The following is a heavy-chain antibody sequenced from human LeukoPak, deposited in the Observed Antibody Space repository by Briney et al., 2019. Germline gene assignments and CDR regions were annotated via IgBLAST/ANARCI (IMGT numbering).Heavy chain of an antibody. D-gene: IGHD5-18*01. J-gene: IGHJ4*02. CDR3: ARSGSYGPEDN. Sequence: PGRSLRLSCAASGFTFSSYAMHWVRQAPGKGLEWVAVISYDGSNKYYADSVKGRFTISRDNSKKTLYLQMNSLRAEDTAVYYCARSGSYGPEDNWGQGTLVTVSS. V-gene: IGHV3-30-3*01. CDR2: ISYDGSNK. CDR1: GFTFSSYA.